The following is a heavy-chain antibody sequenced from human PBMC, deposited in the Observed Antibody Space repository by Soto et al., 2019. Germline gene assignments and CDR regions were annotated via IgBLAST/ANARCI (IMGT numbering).Heavy chain of an antibody. V-gene: IGHV2-26*01. CDR2: IDSSGEK. D-gene: IGHD6-19*01. Sequence: QVTLKESGPVLVKPTETLTLRCTVSGLSISDSEMGVSWIRQPPGKALEWLAHIDSSGEKSYRTFLKSRLTNSKDTSKSPIVLIMTNMDPADTGTYYCARRHLAVAVSPWFDPWGQGILVTVSS. J-gene: IGHJ5*02. CDR3: ARRHLAVAVSPWFDP. CDR1: GLSISDSEMG.